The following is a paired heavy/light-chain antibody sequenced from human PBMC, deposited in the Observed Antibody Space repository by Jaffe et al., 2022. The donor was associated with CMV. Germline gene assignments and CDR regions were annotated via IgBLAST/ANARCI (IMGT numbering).Heavy chain of an antibody. CDR3: AHSKAGHWYFDL. CDR1: GFSLSTSGVG. V-gene: IGHV2-5*01. J-gene: IGHJ2*01. D-gene: IGHD3-10*01. Sequence: QITLKESGPTLVKPTQTLTLTCTFSGFSLSTSGVGVGWIRQPPGKALEWLALIYWNDDKRYSPSLKTRLTITKDTSKNQVVLTMTNIDPVDTATYYCAHSKAGHWYFDLWGRGTLVTVSS. CDR2: IYWNDDK.
Light chain of an antibody. CDR2: KAS. CDR1: QSISTW. CDR3: QQYNFYSQGT. Sequence: DIQMTQSPSTLSASVGDRVTITCRASQSISTWLAWYQQKPGQAPNLLIYKASDLESGVPSRFSGSGSGTEFTLTISSLQPDDFATYYCQQYNFYSQGTFGQGTKVEIK. V-gene: IGKV1-5*03. J-gene: IGKJ1*01.